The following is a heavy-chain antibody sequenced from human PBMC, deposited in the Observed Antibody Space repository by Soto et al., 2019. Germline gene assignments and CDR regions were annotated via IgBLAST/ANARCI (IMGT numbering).Heavy chain of an antibody. CDR1: GGSISSGGYY. V-gene: IGHV4-31*03. Sequence: QVQLQESGPGLVKPSQTLSLTCTVSGGSISSGGYYWSWIRQHPGKGLEWIGYIYYSGSTYYNPSLKSRVTKSVDTSKNQFSLKLSSVTAADTAVYYCARGDIVATMLDYWGQGTLVTVSS. D-gene: IGHD5-12*01. CDR3: ARGDIVATMLDY. CDR2: IYYSGST. J-gene: IGHJ4*02.